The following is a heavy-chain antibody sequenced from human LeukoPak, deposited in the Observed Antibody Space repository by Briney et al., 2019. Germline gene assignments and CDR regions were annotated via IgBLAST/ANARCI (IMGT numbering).Heavy chain of an antibody. CDR3: ARGPGAFDI. D-gene: IGHD2-2*01. Sequence: GGSLRLSCVASGFIFSSYWMNWVRQAPGKGLVWVSRINSDGSSTSYADSVKGRFTISRDNAKNTLFLQMNSLRAEDTAVYYCARGPGAFDIWGQGTMVTVSS. V-gene: IGHV3-74*01. CDR1: GFIFSSYW. J-gene: IGHJ3*02. CDR2: INSDGSST.